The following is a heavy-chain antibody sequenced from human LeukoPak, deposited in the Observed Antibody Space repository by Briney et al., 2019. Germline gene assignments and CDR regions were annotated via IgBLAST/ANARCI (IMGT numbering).Heavy chain of an antibody. Sequence: GASVKVSCKASGGTFSSYAISWVRQAPGQGLEWMGGFDPEDGETIYAQKFQGRVTMTEDTSTDTAYMELSSLRSEDTAVYYCACGGWRGIDYWGQGTLVTVSS. J-gene: IGHJ4*02. CDR2: FDPEDGET. CDR1: GGTFSSYA. V-gene: IGHV1-24*01. D-gene: IGHD6-19*01. CDR3: ACGGWRGIDY.